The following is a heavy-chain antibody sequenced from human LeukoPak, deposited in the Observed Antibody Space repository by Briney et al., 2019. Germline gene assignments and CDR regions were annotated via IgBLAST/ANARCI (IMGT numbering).Heavy chain of an antibody. CDR2: ISWNSGSI. CDR1: GFTLDDYA. V-gene: IGHV3-9*01. J-gene: IGHJ4*02. CDR3: AKGEFSGVVTAIIDY. D-gene: IGHD2-21*02. Sequence: PGRSLRLSCAASGFTLDDYAMHWVRQAPGKGLEWVSGISWNSGSIGYADSVKGRFTISRDNAKNSLYLQMNSLRAEDTALYYCAKGEFSGVVTAIIDYWGQGTLVTVSS.